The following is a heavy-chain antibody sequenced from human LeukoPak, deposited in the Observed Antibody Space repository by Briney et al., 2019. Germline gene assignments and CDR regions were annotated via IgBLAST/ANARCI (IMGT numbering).Heavy chain of an antibody. V-gene: IGHV3-7*01. CDR3: APHPGYSSNY. Sequence: GGSLRLSCAASGFTFSSYWMNWARQAPGKGLEWVASINHNGNVNYYVDSVKGRFTISRDNTKNTLYLQMNSLRAEDTAVYYCAPHPGYSSNYWGQGTLVTVSS. J-gene: IGHJ4*02. CDR2: INHNGNVN. CDR1: GFTFSSYW. D-gene: IGHD6-13*01.